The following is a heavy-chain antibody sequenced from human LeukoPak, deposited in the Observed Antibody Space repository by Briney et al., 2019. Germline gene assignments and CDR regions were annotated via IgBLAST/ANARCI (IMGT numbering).Heavy chain of an antibody. CDR2: IKQDGSEK. Sequence: PGGSLRLSCAASGFTFSSYWMSWVRQAPGKGLEWVANIKQDGSEKYYVDSVKGRFTISRDNAKNSLYLQMNSLRAEDTAVYYCARGRLDNLDSSGYQLDKGDTGTFDYWGQGTLVTVSS. CDR3: ARGRLDNLDSSGYQLDKGDTGTFDY. J-gene: IGHJ4*02. CDR1: GFTFSSYW. D-gene: IGHD3-22*01. V-gene: IGHV3-7*01.